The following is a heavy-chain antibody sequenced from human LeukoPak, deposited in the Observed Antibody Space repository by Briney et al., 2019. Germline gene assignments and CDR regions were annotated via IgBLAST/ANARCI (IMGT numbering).Heavy chain of an antibody. J-gene: IGHJ4*02. CDR2: IYYSGST. V-gene: IGHV4-31*03. Sequence: PSETLSLTCTVSGGSIRGVGYSWSGSRQPPGKGLEWIGYIYYSGSTYYNPSLKSRVTISVDTSKNQFSLKLSSVTAADTAVYYCARATVTRSFDYWGQGTLVTVSS. D-gene: IGHD4-17*01. CDR3: ARATVTRSFDY. CDR1: GGSIRGVGYS.